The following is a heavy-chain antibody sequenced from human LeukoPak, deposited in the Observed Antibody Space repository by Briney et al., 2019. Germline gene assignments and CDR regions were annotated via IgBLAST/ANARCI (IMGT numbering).Heavy chain of an antibody. CDR1: GGSISSGDYY. Sequence: SETLSLTCTVSGGSISSGDYYWSWIRQPPGKGLEWIGYIYYSGSTYYNPSLKSRVTISVDTSKNQLSLKLSSVTAADTAVYYCARGYCSSTSCFYYYYYYGMDVWGQGTTVTVSS. V-gene: IGHV4-30-4*01. CDR3: ARGYCSSTSCFYYYYYYGMDV. D-gene: IGHD2-2*01. CDR2: IYYSGST. J-gene: IGHJ6*02.